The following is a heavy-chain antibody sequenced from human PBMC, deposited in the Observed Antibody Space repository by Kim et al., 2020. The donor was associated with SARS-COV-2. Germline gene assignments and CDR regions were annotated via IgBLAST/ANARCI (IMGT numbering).Heavy chain of an antibody. CDR1: GFTFDDYA. Sequence: GGSLRLSCAASGFTFDDYAMHWVRQAPGKGLEWVSLISGDGGSTYYADSVKGRFTISRDNSKNSLYLQMNSLRTEDTALYYCAKDIPGGWELPRWPYIDYWGQGTLVTVSS. CDR3: AKDIPGGWELPRWPYIDY. CDR2: ISGDGGST. V-gene: IGHV3-43*02. J-gene: IGHJ4*02. D-gene: IGHD1-26*01.